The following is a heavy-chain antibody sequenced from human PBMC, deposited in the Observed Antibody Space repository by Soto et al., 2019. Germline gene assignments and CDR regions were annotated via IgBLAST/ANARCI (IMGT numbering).Heavy chain of an antibody. CDR3: ARDMLPSDIVVVVFDP. V-gene: IGHV3-11*01. Sequence: GGSLRLSCAASGFTFSDYYMSWIRQAPGKGLEWVSYISSSGSTIYYADSVKGRFTISRDNAKNSLYLQMNSLRAEDTAVYYCARDMLPSDIVVVVFDPWGQGTLVTVSS. D-gene: IGHD2-15*01. CDR1: GFTFSDYY. CDR2: ISSSGSTI. J-gene: IGHJ5*02.